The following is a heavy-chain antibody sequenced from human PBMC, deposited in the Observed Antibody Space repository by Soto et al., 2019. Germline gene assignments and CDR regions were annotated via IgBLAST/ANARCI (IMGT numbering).Heavy chain of an antibody. CDR3: ARVGYCSSTSCYGYYYYYMDV. CDR2: INHSGST. J-gene: IGHJ6*03. Sequence: SETLSLTCAVYGGSFSGYYWSWIRQPPGKGLEWIGEINHSGSTNYNPSLKSRVTISVDTSKNQFSLKLSSVTAADTAVYYCARVGYCSSTSCYGYYYYYMDVWGKGTTVTVSS. D-gene: IGHD2-2*01. V-gene: IGHV4-34*01. CDR1: GGSFSGYY.